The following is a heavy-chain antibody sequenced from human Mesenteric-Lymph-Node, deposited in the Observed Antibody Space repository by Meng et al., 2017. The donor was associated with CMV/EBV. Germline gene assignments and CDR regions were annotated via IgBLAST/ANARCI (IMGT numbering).Heavy chain of an antibody. J-gene: IGHJ6*02. V-gene: IGHV3-30*04. CDR3: ARDAIESHYDGMDV. D-gene: IGHD3-10*01. CDR1: GFTFSSYA. CDR2: ISYDGNNK. Sequence: GGSLRLSCAASGFTFSSYAMHWVRQAPGKGLEWVAVISYDGNNKLYADSVKGRFTSSRDNSKNTLHLQMNSLRPEDTAVYYCARDAIESHYDGMDVWGQGTTVTVSS.